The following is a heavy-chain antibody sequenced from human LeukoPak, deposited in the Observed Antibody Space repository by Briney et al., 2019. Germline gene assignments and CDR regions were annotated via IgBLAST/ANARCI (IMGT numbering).Heavy chain of an antibody. V-gene: IGHV1-8*03. D-gene: IGHD6-13*01. CDR3: ARGGTQQHGMDV. J-gene: IGHJ6*02. Sequence: ASVKVSCEASGYTFTSYGISWVRQAPGQGLEWMGWMNPNSGNTGYAQKFQGRVTITRNTSISTAYMELSSLRSEDTAVYYCARGGTQQHGMDVWGQGTTVTVSS. CDR1: GYTFTSYG. CDR2: MNPNSGNT.